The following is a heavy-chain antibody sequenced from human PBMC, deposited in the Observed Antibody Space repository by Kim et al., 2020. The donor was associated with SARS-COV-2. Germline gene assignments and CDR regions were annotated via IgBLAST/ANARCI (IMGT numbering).Heavy chain of an antibody. V-gene: IGHV4-34*01. J-gene: IGHJ6*02. Sequence: SETLSLTCAVYGGSFSGHHWSWIRQPPGKGLEWIGEIHQGGSAKYSPSLKSRVTISVDTSKNQFSLKLSSVTAVDTGFYYCARGRAGVVPAPILGIGPHYDYFIMDVWGQGTTVAVSS. CDR3: ARGRAGVVPAPILGIGPHYDYFIMDV. CDR1: GGSFSGHH. D-gene: IGHD2-2*02. CDR2: IHQGGSA.